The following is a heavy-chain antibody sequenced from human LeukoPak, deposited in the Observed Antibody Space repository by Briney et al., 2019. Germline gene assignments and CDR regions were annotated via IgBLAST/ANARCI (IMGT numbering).Heavy chain of an antibody. CDR2: ISSSSSYI. Sequence: PGGSLRLSCAASGFTFSSYSMNWVRPAPGKGLEWVSSISSSSSYIYYADSVKGRFTISRDNAKNSLYLQMNSLRAEDTAVYYCARERIGGSCYEDYWGQGTLVTVSS. CDR3: ARERIGGSCYEDY. J-gene: IGHJ4*02. CDR1: GFTFSSYS. V-gene: IGHV3-21*01. D-gene: IGHD2-15*01.